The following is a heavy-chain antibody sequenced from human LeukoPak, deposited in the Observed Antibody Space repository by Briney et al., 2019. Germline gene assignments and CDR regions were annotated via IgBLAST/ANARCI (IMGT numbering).Heavy chain of an antibody. CDR3: ARQDSSGWYGNRGAFDI. V-gene: IGHV5-51*01. J-gene: IGHJ3*02. CDR2: IYPGDSDT. CDR1: GYSFTSYW. D-gene: IGHD6-19*01. Sequence: GESLKISCNGSGYSFTSYWIGWVRQMPGKGLEWMGIIYPGDSDTRYSPSFQGQVTISADKSISTAYLQWSSLKASDTAMYYCARQDSSGWYGNRGAFDIWGQGTMVTVSS.